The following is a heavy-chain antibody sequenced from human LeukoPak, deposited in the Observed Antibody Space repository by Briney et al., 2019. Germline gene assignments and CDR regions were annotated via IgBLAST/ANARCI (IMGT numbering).Heavy chain of an antibody. CDR1: GFTFSSYS. V-gene: IGHV3-48*04. CDR3: AREGDDSYGPMGDAFDI. J-gene: IGHJ3*02. CDR2: ISSSGSTI. Sequence: GGSLRLSCAASGFTFSSYSMNWVRQAPGKGLEWVSYISSSGSTIYYADSVKGRFTISRDNAKNSLYLQMNSLRAEDTAVYYCAREGDDSYGPMGDAFDIWGQGTMVTVSS. D-gene: IGHD5-18*01.